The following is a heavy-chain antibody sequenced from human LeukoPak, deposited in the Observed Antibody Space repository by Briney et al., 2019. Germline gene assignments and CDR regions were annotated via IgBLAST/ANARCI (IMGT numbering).Heavy chain of an antibody. CDR3: ARAPRPDYYYYYGMDV. J-gene: IGHJ6*02. V-gene: IGHV1-46*01. Sequence: ASVTVSCKASGYTFTSYYMHWVRQAPGQGLEWMGIINPSGGSTSYAQKFQGRVTMTRDTSTSTVYMELSSLRSEDTAVYYCARAPRPDYYYYYGMDVWGQGTTVTVSS. CDR1: GYTFTSYY. CDR2: INPSGGST.